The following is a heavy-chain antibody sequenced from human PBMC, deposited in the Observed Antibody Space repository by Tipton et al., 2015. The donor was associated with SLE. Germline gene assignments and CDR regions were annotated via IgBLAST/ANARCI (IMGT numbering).Heavy chain of an antibody. CDR2: INHSGST. V-gene: IGHV4-34*01. D-gene: IGHD3-9*01. J-gene: IGHJ4*02. CDR1: GGSFSGYY. Sequence: TLSLTCAVYGGSFSGYYWNWIRQPPGKGLEWIGEINHSGSTNYNPSLKSRVTISIGTSKTQFSLKLSSVTAADTAVYYCARTSRLSGSYWGQGTLVTVSS. CDR3: ARTSRLSGSY.